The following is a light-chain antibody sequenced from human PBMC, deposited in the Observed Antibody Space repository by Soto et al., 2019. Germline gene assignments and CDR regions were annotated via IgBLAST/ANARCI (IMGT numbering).Light chain of an antibody. J-gene: IGKJ1*01. CDR3: QQSYSEWT. Sequence: DIQMTQAPSSLSASVGDRVTITCRASQSVSTQLNWYQQEPGKAPKLLIYAASRLQGGVPSRFSGSGTGTDFTLTISSLQPEDFATYYCQQSYSEWTFGQGTKVDVK. CDR2: AAS. V-gene: IGKV1-39*01. CDR1: QSVSTQ.